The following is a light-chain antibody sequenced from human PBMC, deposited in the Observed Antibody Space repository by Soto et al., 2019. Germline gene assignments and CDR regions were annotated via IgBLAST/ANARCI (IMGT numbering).Light chain of an antibody. CDR2: GNS. J-gene: IGLJ3*02. CDR1: SSNIGAGND. V-gene: IGLV1-40*01. Sequence: QSVLTQPPSLSGAPGQWVTISCTGSSSNIGAGNDVHWYQQRPGTAPKLLIYGNSNRPSGVPDRFSGSKSGTAASLAITGLQAEDEADYYCQSHDISLSGLVFGGGTKVTVL. CDR3: QSHDISLSGLV.